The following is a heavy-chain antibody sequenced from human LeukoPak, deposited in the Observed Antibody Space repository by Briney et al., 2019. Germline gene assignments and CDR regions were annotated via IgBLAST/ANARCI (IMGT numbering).Heavy chain of an antibody. J-gene: IGHJ4*02. CDR3: ARDLYPGY. CDR1: GFTVSSNY. Sequence: GESLRLSCAASGFTVSSNYMSWVRQAPGKGLEWVSYISSSSSTIYYADSVKGRFTISRDNAKNSLYLQMNSLRAEDTAVYYCARDLYPGYWGQGTLVTVSS. CDR2: ISSSSSTI. V-gene: IGHV3-48*01. D-gene: IGHD3-16*01.